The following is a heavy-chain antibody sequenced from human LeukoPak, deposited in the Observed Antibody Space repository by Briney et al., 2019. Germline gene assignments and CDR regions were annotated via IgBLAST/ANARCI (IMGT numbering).Heavy chain of an antibody. V-gene: IGHV3-23*01. Sequence: GGSLRLSCAASGLTFSSYAMSWVRQAPGKGLEWVSAISGSGGSTYYADSVKGRFTISRDNSKNTLYLQMNSLRAEDTAVYYCAKIPDYDILTGYYNWFDPWGQGTLVTVSS. CDR1: GLTFSSYA. CDR2: ISGSGGST. D-gene: IGHD3-9*01. J-gene: IGHJ5*02. CDR3: AKIPDYDILTGYYNWFDP.